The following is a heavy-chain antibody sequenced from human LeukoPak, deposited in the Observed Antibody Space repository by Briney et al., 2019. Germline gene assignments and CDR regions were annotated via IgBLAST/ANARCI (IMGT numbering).Heavy chain of an antibody. D-gene: IGHD1-26*01. CDR3: AKDSGFDS. J-gene: IGHJ4*02. CDR1: GFSFSSSG. CDR2: IRYDGRDE. Sequence: GGSLRLSCEASGFSFSSSGMNWVRQAPGKGLEWLAFIRYDGRDENFADSVKGRFTISRDNSKNTLYLQMNSLRAEDTAVYYCAKDSGFDSRGQGTLVTVSS. V-gene: IGHV3-30*02.